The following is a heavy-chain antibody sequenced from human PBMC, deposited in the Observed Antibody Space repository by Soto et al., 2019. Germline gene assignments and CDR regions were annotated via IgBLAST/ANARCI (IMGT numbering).Heavy chain of an antibody. Sequence: PGGSLRLSCAASGFTFSSYSMNWARQAPGKGLEWVSSISSSSSYIYYADSVKGRFTISRDNAKNSLYLQMNSLRAEDTAVYYCARLWGVDTAMVVDYWGQGTLVTVSS. D-gene: IGHD5-18*01. J-gene: IGHJ4*02. V-gene: IGHV3-21*01. CDR1: GFTFSSYS. CDR3: ARLWGVDTAMVVDY. CDR2: ISSSSSYI.